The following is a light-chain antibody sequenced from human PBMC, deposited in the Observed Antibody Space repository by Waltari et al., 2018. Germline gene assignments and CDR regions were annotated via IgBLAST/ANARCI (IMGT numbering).Light chain of an antibody. CDR2: EVS. CDR1: SSDVGGYNH. J-gene: IGLJ1*01. V-gene: IGLV2-14*01. CDR3: SSYTSSSTYV. Sequence: QSALTQPASVSGSPGQSITIPCTGTSSDVGGYNHVSWYQQHPGKAPKLMIYEVSTRPSGVSNRFSGSKSGNTASLTISGLQAEDGADYYCSSYTSSSTYVFGTGTKVSVL.